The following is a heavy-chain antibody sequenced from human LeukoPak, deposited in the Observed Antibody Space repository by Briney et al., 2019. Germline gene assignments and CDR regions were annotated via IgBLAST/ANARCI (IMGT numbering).Heavy chain of an antibody. CDR3: ARDIAEGTRGYYYLF. Sequence: GGSLRLSCAASGFTFSSYWMSWVRQAPGKGLEWVANIKQDGSEKYYVASVKGRFTISRDNAKNSLYLQMNSLRAEDTAVYYCARDIAEGTRGYYYLFWGQGTLVTVSS. D-gene: IGHD3-22*01. CDR1: GFTFSSYW. V-gene: IGHV3-7*03. J-gene: IGHJ4*02. CDR2: IKQDGSEK.